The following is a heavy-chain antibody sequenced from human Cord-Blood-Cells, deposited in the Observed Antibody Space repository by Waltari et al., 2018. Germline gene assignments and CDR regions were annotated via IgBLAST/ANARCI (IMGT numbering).Heavy chain of an antibody. CDR3: AHRGPTYYDILTGYAFDI. D-gene: IGHD3-9*01. CDR1: GFSLSTSGVG. V-gene: IGHV2-5*02. Sequence: QITLKESGPTLVKPTQTLTLTCTFSGFSLSTSGVGVGWIRQPPGKALEWLALIYWDDDKRYSPSLKSRLTITKDTSKNQVVLTMTNMDPVDTATYYCAHRGPTYYDILTGYAFDIWGQGTMVTVSS. CDR2: IYWDDDK. J-gene: IGHJ3*02.